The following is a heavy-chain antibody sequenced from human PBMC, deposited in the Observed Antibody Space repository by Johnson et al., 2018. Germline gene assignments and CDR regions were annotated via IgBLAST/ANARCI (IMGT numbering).Heavy chain of an antibody. V-gene: IGHV3-NL1*01. CDR1: GFTFSSYG. D-gene: IGHD2-15*01. Sequence: QVQLVQSGGGVVQPGRSLSLSCAASGFTFSSYGMHWVRPAPGKGLEWVSIIYNNGGTTYAGSGKGLFTISRVNSKNLGYLQMDRRRAEAVALYYCAKDILVAAIALAIWGPGTMVTVSS. CDR2: IYNNGGT. J-gene: IGHJ3*02. CDR3: AKDILVAAIALAI.